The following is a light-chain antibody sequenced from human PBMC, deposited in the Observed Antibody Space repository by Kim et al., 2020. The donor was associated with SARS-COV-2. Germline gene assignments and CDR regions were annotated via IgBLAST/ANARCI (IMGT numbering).Light chain of an antibody. CDR1: QSVGKY. Sequence: EIVLTQSPATLSLSPGERATLSCRASQSVGKYLAWYQQRPGQAPRLLIYDASIRATDIPAKFSGSGSGTDFTLTINSLEPEDSAVYYCQQRTNWPPITFGQGTRLEIK. J-gene: IGKJ5*01. V-gene: IGKV3-11*01. CDR2: DAS. CDR3: QQRTNWPPIT.